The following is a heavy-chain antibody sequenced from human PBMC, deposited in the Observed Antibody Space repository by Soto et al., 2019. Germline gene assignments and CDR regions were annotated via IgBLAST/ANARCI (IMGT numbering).Heavy chain of an antibody. CDR3: AKDLLLAAAGRRFYGMDV. CDR1: GFTFSSYG. Sequence: GGSLRLSCAASGFTFSSYGMHWVRQAPGKGLEWVAVISYYGSNKYYADSVKGRFTISRDNSKNTLYLQMNSLRAEDTAVYYCAKDLLLAAAGRRFYGMDVWGQGTTVTVSS. J-gene: IGHJ6*02. V-gene: IGHV3-30*18. D-gene: IGHD6-13*01. CDR2: ISYYGSNK.